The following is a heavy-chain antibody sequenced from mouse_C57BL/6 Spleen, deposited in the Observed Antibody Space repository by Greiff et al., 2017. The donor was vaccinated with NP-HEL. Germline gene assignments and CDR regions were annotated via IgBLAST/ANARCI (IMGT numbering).Heavy chain of an antibody. V-gene: IGHV1-26*01. J-gene: IGHJ1*03. CDR1: GYTFTDYY. Sequence: EVQLQQSGPELVKPGASVKISCKASGYTFTDYYMNWVKQSHGKSLEWIGDINPNNGGTSYNQKFKGKATLTVDKSSSTAYMELRSLTSEDSAVYYCARSYYYGSSYGVWYFDVWGTGTTVTVSS. D-gene: IGHD1-1*01. CDR2: INPNNGGT. CDR3: ARSYYYGSSYGVWYFDV.